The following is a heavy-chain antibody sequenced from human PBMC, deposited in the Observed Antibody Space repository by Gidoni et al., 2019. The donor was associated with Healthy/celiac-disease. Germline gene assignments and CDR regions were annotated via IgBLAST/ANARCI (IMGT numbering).Heavy chain of an antibody. CDR3: ANLLLVVPGRTYRKFDY. D-gene: IGHD2-2*01. Sequence: EVQLLESGGGLVQPGGSLRLSCAASGFTLSSYSMSWVRQAPGKGLEWVSAISGSGGSTYYADSVKGRFTISRDNSKNTLYLQMNSLRAEDTAVYYCANLLLVVPGRTYRKFDYWGQGTLVTVSS. CDR1: GFTLSSYS. CDR2: ISGSGGST. J-gene: IGHJ4*02. V-gene: IGHV3-23*01.